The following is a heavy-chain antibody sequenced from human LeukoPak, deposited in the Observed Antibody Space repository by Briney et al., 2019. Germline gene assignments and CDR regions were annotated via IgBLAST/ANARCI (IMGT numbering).Heavy chain of an antibody. CDR3: ARAYSSSYYYFDY. CDR2: ISYDGSNE. CDR1: GITFSTYG. J-gene: IGHJ4*02. V-gene: IGHV3-30*03. D-gene: IGHD6-13*01. Sequence: GGSLRLSCAASGITFSTYGMHWVRQAPGKGLEWLAVISYDGSNEYYADSVKGRFTIPRDNFKNTLYLQMDSLRAEDTAMYYCARAYSSSYYYFDYWGQGTLVTVSS.